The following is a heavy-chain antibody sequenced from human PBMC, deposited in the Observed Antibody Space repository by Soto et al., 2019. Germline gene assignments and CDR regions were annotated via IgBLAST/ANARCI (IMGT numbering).Heavy chain of an antibody. CDR1: GYSFTSHY. J-gene: IGHJ5*02. Sequence: QVQLVQSGAEVKKPGASVKVSCKAIGYSFTSHYMHWVRQAPGQGLEWMGTIYPGGVNIAYAKKFKGRVTMDKDPSTSTVYMELKRLTSEDTAVYYCARDLSWNELVWWFNPWGQATLATVSS. CDR2: IYPGGVNI. D-gene: IGHD1-1*01. CDR3: ARDLSWNELVWWFNP. V-gene: IGHV1-46*03.